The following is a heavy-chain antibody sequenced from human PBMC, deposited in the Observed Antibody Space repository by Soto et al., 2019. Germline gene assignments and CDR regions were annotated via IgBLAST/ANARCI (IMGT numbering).Heavy chain of an antibody. D-gene: IGHD4-17*01. CDR3: AKGYGDYGDYYGMDV. Sequence: SCAASGFTFSSYAMSWVRQAPGKGLEWVSAISGSGGSTYYADSVKGRFTISRDNSKNTLYLQMNSLRAEDTAVYYCAKGYGDYGDYYGMDVWGQGTTVTVSS. J-gene: IGHJ6*02. CDR2: ISGSGGST. V-gene: IGHV3-23*01. CDR1: GFTFSSYA.